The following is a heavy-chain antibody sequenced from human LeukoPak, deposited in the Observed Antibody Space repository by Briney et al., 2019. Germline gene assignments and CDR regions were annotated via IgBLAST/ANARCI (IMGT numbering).Heavy chain of an antibody. D-gene: IGHD1-26*01. CDR1: GFTFSSYG. CDR2: VWYDGSNK. V-gene: IGHV3-33*01. Sequence: GGSLRLSCAASGFTFSSYGMHWVRQAPGKGLEWVAVVWYDGSNKYYADSVKGRFTISRDSTENSLYLQMSSLRAEDTAVYYCARDILGTSGHFDYWGHGILVTVSS. J-gene: IGHJ4*01. CDR3: ARDILGTSGHFDY.